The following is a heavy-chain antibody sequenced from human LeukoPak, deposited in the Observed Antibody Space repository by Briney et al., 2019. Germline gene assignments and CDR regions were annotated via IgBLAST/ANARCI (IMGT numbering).Heavy chain of an antibody. D-gene: IGHD6-13*01. CDR3: ARGRPHYSSKMNRAPAFDY. CDR2: INHSGST. V-gene: IGHV4-39*07. J-gene: IGHJ4*02. CDR1: GGSISSSSYY. Sequence: PSETLSLTCTVSGGSISSSSYYWGWIRQPPGKGLERIGEINHSGSTNYNPSLKSRVTISVDTSKNQFSLRLSSVTAADTAVYYCARGRPHYSSKMNRAPAFDYWGQGTLVTVSS.